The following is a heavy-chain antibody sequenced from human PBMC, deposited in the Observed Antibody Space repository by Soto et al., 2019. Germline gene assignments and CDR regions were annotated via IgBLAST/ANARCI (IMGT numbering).Heavy chain of an antibody. J-gene: IGHJ4*02. CDR3: ARARATIAAAAIFDC. Sequence: QVQLQESGPGLVKPSGTLSLTCAVSVGSFTTSNWWSWVRQPPGKGLDGIGEVYRTGSTNYNPSLESRVIVSVDKSKNQFSLKLTSVTAADTAVYYCARARATIAAAAIFDCWGQGTLVTVSS. CDR1: VGSFTTSNW. D-gene: IGHD6-13*01. CDR2: VYRTGST. V-gene: IGHV4-4*02.